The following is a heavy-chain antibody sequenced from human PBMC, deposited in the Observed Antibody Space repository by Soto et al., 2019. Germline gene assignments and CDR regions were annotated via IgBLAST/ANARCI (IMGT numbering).Heavy chain of an antibody. V-gene: IGHV3-21*01. Sequence: GGSLRLSCVGSGFIFSSFTMTWVRQAPGMGLQYLASISKSSSLIYYADSVRGRFIISRDNSKDSVFLQMYSLRAEDTAMYYCVRGDDRVDWGQGTLVTV. J-gene: IGHJ4*02. D-gene: IGHD1-1*01. CDR1: GFIFSSFT. CDR3: VRGDDRVD. CDR2: ISKSSSLI.